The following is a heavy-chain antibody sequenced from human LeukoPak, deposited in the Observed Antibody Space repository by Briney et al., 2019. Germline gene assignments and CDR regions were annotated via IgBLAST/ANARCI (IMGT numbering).Heavy chain of an antibody. V-gene: IGHV1-46*01. CDR2: INPSGGST. J-gene: IGHJ3*02. D-gene: IGHD1-26*01. CDR3: ARSYRSHDAFDI. CDR1: GYTFTSYY. Sequence: ASVKVSCKASGYTFTSYYMHWVRQAPGQGLEWMGIINPSGGSTSYAQKFQGRVTMTRDTSISTAYMELSRLRSDDTAVYYCARSYRSHDAFDIWGQGTMVTVSS.